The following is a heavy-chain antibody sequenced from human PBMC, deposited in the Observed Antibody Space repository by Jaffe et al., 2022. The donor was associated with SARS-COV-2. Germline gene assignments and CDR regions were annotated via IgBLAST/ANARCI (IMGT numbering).Heavy chain of an antibody. Sequence: QVQLQQWGAGLLKPSETLSLTCAVYGGSFSGYYWSWIRQPPGKGLEWIGEINHSGSTNYNPSLKSRVTISVDTSKNQFSLKLSSVTAADTAVYYCARISTAAGTLYYMDVWGKGTTVTVSS. V-gene: IGHV4-34*01. J-gene: IGHJ6*03. CDR3: ARISTAAGTLYYMDV. CDR1: GGSFSGYY. D-gene: IGHD6-13*01. CDR2: INHSGST.